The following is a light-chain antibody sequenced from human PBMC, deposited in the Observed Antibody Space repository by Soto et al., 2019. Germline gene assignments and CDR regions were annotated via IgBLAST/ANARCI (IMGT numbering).Light chain of an antibody. V-gene: IGKV1-33*01. Sequence: DIQMTQSPSSLSASVGDRVTITCQASQDISNYLNWYQQKPGKAPKLLIYDASNLETGVPSRFSGSGSGTDFTFTISSLQPEDFALYYCQQYGTSPITFGQGTRLEIK. CDR1: QDISNY. J-gene: IGKJ5*01. CDR2: DAS. CDR3: QQYGTSPIT.